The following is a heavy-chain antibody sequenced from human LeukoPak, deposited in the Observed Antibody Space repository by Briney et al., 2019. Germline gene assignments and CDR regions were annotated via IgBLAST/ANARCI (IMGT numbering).Heavy chain of an antibody. CDR3: AGAIGYFDF. D-gene: IGHD2-21*01. J-gene: IGHJ4*02. CDR2: ISWDGGST. CDR1: GFTFDDYA. V-gene: IGHV3-43D*03. Sequence: GESLRLSCAASGFTFDDYAMHWVRQAPGKGLEWDSLISWDGGSTYYADSVKGRFTISRDNSKNTLSLQMNSLRAEDTAVYYCAGAIGYFDFWGQGALVTVSS.